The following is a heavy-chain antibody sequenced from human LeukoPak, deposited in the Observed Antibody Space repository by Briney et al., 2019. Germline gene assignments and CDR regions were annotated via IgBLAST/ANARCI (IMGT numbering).Heavy chain of an antibody. CDR2: IYYSGNT. CDR3: ARAGSWKLNFDY. CDR1: GDSINSLDL. Sequence: PSETLSLTCTVSGDSINSLDLWSWVRQPPGKGLEWIGYIYYSGNTNYNPSLKTRVTISVDTSKNQFSLKLSSVTAADTAVYYCARAGSWKLNFDYWGQGTLVTVSS. J-gene: IGHJ4*02. V-gene: IGHV4-59*11. D-gene: IGHD6-13*01.